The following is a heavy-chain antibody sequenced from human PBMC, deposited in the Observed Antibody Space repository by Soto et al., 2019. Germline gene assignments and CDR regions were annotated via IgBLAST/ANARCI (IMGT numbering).Heavy chain of an antibody. J-gene: IGHJ4*02. CDR1: GFTFSSYA. D-gene: IGHD2-8*01. CDR3: AGRYCTNGVCYVGPYDY. Sequence: GGSLRLSCAASGFTFSSYAMSWVRQAPGKGLEWVSAISGSGGSTYYADSVKGRFTISRDNSKNTLYLQMNSLRAEDTAVYYCAGRYCTNGVCYVGPYDYWGQGTLVTVSS. V-gene: IGHV3-23*01. CDR2: ISGSGGST.